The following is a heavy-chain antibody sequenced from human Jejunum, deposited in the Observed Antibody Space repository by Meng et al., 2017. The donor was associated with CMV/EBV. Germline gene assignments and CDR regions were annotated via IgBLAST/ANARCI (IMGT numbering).Heavy chain of an antibody. Sequence: YGRSFSGYYGCGIRQPPGKGLEWIGEITHSGSPNYNPSIKSRVTISVDTSKNQFSLRLSSVTAADTAVYYCARQYNSNSRLNWFDPWGQGTLVTVSS. J-gene: IGHJ5*02. CDR3: ARQYNSNSRLNWFDP. CDR1: GRSFSGYY. D-gene: IGHD1-7*01. CDR2: ITHSGSP. V-gene: IGHV4-34*01.